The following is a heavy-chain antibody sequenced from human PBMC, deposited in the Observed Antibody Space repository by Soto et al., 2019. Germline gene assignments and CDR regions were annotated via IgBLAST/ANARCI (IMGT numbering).Heavy chain of an antibody. D-gene: IGHD2-15*01. CDR3: AKDTRLLVVAALCYDY. V-gene: IGHV3-23*01. J-gene: IGHJ4*02. CDR1: GFTFSSYA. CDR2: ISGSGGST. Sequence: EVQLLESGGGLVQPGGSLRLSCAASGFTFSSYAMSWVRQAPGKGLEWVSAISGSGGSTYYADSVKGRFTISRDNSKNTLYLQMNSLRAEDTAVYYCAKDTRLLVVAALCYDYWGQGTLVTVSS.